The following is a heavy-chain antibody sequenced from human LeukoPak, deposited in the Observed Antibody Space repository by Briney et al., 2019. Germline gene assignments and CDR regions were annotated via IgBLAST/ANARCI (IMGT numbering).Heavy chain of an antibody. Sequence: SETLSLTCTVSGGSISSYYWSWIRQPPGKGLEWIGYIYYSGSTNYNPSLKSRVTKSVDTSKNQFSLKLSSVTAADTAVYYCAKSVAGTSFDYWGQGTLVTVSS. CDR1: GGSISSYY. J-gene: IGHJ4*02. V-gene: IGHV4-59*01. D-gene: IGHD6-19*01. CDR2: IYYSGST. CDR3: AKSVAGTSFDY.